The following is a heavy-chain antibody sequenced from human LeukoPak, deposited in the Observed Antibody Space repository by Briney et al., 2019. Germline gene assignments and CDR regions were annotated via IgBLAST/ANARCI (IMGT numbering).Heavy chain of an antibody. J-gene: IGHJ3*02. D-gene: IGHD2-21*01. CDR3: ARDYCGSDCYAPDAFDI. Sequence: ASVKVSCKASGYRFRNYAMNWVRQAPGQGLEWMGWINTNTGNPTYAQGFTGRFVFSLDTSVSTAYLQISSLKAEDTAVYYCARDYCGSDCYAPDAFDIWGQGTMVTVSS. CDR1: GYRFRNYA. CDR2: INTNTGNP. V-gene: IGHV7-4-1*02.